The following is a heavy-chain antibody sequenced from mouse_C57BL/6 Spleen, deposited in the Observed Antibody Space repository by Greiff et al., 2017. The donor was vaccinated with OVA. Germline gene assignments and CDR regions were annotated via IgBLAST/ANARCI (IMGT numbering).Heavy chain of an antibody. CDR3: ARDYYGSSPY. CDR2: ISDGGSYT. Sequence: EVHLVESGGGLVKPGGSLKLSCAASGFTFSSYAMSWVRQTPEKRLEWVATISDGGSYTYYPDNVKGRFTISRDNAKNNLYLQMSHLKSEDTAMYYCARDYYGSSPYCGQGTLVTVSA. J-gene: IGHJ3*01. V-gene: IGHV5-4*01. CDR1: GFTFSSYA. D-gene: IGHD1-1*01.